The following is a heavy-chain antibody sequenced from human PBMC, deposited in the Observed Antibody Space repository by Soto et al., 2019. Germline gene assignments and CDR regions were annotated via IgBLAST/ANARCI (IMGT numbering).Heavy chain of an antibody. D-gene: IGHD3-9*01. CDR2: INHSGST. Sequence: QVQLQQWGAGLLKPSETLSLTCAVYGGSFSGYYWSWIRQPPGKGLEWIGEINHSGSTNYNPSLKSRVTISVDTSKNQFSRKLSSVTAADTAVYYCARGIINYDILTGYYRGYFDYWGQGTLVTVSS. CDR3: ARGIINYDILTGYYRGYFDY. CDR1: GGSFSGYY. J-gene: IGHJ4*02. V-gene: IGHV4-34*01.